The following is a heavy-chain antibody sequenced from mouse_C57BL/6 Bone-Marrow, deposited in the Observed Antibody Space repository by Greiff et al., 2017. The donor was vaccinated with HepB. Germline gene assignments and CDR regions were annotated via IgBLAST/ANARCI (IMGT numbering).Heavy chain of an antibody. CDR2: INPNNGGT. CDR3: ARIHYYGSSYWYFDV. D-gene: IGHD1-1*01. CDR1: GYTFTDYN. V-gene: IGHV1-18*01. J-gene: IGHJ1*03. Sequence: EVQLQQSGPELVKPGASVKIPCKASGYTFTDYNMDWVKQSHGKSLEWIGDINPNNGGTIYNQKFKGKATLTVDKSSSTAYMELRSLTSEDTAVYYCARIHYYGSSYWYFDVWGTGTTVTVSS.